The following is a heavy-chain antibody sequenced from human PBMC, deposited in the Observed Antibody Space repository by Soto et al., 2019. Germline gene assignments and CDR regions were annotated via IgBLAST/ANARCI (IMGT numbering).Heavy chain of an antibody. CDR3: ATQWRRGWFDP. V-gene: IGHV4-39*01. CDR2: IYYSGST. J-gene: IGHJ5*02. D-gene: IGHD6-19*01. CDR1: GGSISSSSYY. Sequence: QLQLQESGPGLVKPSETLSLTCTVSGGSISSSSYYWGWIRQPPGKGLEWIGSIYYSGSTYYNPSLKSRVTISVDTSKNQFSLKLSSVTAADTAVYYCATQWRRGWFDPWGQGTLVTVSS.